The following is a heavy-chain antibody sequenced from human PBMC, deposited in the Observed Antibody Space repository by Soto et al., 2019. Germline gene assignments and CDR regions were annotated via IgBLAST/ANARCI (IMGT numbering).Heavy chain of an antibody. Sequence: GGSLRLSCAAAGFTVSSNYRSWVRQAPGKGLEWVSVIYNDGRTLYADSVKGRFTTSRDNSKNTLYLQMNSLRAEDTAVYYCARLTILGDKYSDYWGQGTLVTVSS. CDR1: GFTVSSNY. CDR3: ARLTILGDKYSDY. J-gene: IGHJ4*02. CDR2: IYNDGRT. D-gene: IGHD3-16*01. V-gene: IGHV3-53*01.